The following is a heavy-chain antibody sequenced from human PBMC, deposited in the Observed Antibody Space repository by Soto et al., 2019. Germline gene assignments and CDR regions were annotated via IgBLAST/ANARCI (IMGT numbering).Heavy chain of an antibody. CDR2: INHSGST. J-gene: IGHJ4*02. CDR1: GGSFSGYY. Sequence: TLSLTCAVYGGSFSGYYWSWIRQPPGKGLEWIGEINHSGSTNYNPSLKSRVTISVDTSKNQFSLKLSSVTAADTAVYYCASRAPRYCSSTSCYQYYFDYWGQGTLVTVSS. V-gene: IGHV4-34*01. CDR3: ASRAPRYCSSTSCYQYYFDY. D-gene: IGHD2-2*01.